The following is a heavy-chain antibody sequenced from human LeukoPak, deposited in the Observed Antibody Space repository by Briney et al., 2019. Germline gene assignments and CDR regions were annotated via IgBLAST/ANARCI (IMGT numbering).Heavy chain of an antibody. CDR1: GFTFSSYG. CDR3: AKLAVAGTDY. D-gene: IGHD6-19*01. J-gene: IGHJ4*02. V-gene: IGHV3-30*18. CDR2: ISYDGGNK. Sequence: GRSLRLSCAASGFTFSSYGMHWVRQAPGKGLEWVAVISYDGGNKYYADSVKGRFTISRDNSKNTLYLQMNSLRAEDTAVYYCAKLAVAGTDYWGQGTLVTVSS.